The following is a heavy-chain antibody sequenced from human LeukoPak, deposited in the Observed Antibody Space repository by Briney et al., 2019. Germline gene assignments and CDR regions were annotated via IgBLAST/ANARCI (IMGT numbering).Heavy chain of an antibody. Sequence: ASVKVSCKASGYTFTSYDINWVRQATGQGLEWMGWMNPNSGNTGYAQKFQGRVTMTRKTSISTAYMELSSLRSEDTAVYYCARAEVDYYGSGSYYDWGQGTLVTVSS. CDR1: GYTFTSYD. D-gene: IGHD3-10*01. CDR3: ARAEVDYYGSGSYYD. CDR2: MNPNSGNT. J-gene: IGHJ4*02. V-gene: IGHV1-8*01.